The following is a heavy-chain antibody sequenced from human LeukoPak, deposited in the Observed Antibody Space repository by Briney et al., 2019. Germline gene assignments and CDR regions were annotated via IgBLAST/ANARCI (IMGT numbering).Heavy chain of an antibody. V-gene: IGHV4-30-2*01. J-gene: IGHJ4*02. Sequence: PSETLSLTCTVSGGSISSGGYYWSWIRQPPGKGLEWIGYIYHSGRTYYNPSLKSRVAISVDRSKNQFTLKLSSVTAADTAVYYCARLPTPNKRIAAENTFDYCGQGTLVTVSS. D-gene: IGHD6-13*01. CDR1: GGSISSGGYY. CDR3: ARLPTPNKRIAAENTFDY. CDR2: IYHSGRT.